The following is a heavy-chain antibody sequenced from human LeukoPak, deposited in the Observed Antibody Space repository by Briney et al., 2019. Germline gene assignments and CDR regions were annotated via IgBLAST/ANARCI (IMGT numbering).Heavy chain of an antibody. CDR3: ARVEQWLRYYYGMDV. J-gene: IGHJ6*02. V-gene: IGHV4-59*12. Sequence: SETLSLTCTVSGGSISSYYWSWIRQPPGKGLGWIGYIYYSGSTNYNPSLKSRVTISVDTSKNQFSLKLSSVTAADTAVYYCARVEQWLRYYYGMDVWGQGTTVTVSS. CDR1: GGSISSYY. CDR2: IYYSGST. D-gene: IGHD6-19*01.